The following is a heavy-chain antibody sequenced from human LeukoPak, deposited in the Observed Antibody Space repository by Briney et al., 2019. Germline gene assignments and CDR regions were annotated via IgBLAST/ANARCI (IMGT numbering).Heavy chain of an antibody. CDR1: GYTFTGYY. D-gene: IGHD3-3*01. CDR2: INPNSGGT. Sequence: ASVKVSCKASGYTFTGYYMHWVRQAPGQGLEWMGWINPNSGGTNYAQKFQGRVTMTRDTSISTAYMELSRLRSDDTAVYYCASATWSGYYRVHRFDPWGQGTLVTVSS. CDR3: ASATWSGYYRVHRFDP. J-gene: IGHJ5*02. V-gene: IGHV1-2*02.